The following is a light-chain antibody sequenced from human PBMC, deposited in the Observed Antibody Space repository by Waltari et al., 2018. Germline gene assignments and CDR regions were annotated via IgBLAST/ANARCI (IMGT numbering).Light chain of an antibody. Sequence: QSAQTQPAAVSGSPGQSIPISCTGTSTYVGNYTLGSWYQQHPGKAPKVIIYEARKRPSGVSSRFSGSTSGNTASLTISGLQAEDEADYYCCLYVGGGIRVFGGGTKLTVL. V-gene: IGLV2-23*01. CDR2: EAR. J-gene: IGLJ3*02. CDR3: CLYVGGGIRV. CDR1: STYVGNYTL.